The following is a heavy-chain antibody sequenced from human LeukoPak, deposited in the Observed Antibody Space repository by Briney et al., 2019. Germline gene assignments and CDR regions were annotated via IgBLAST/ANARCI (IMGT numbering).Heavy chain of an antibody. CDR1: GLTFSSYE. CDR3: AREGYGDYNY. CDR2: ISSSGSTI. D-gene: IGHD4-17*01. V-gene: IGHV3-48*03. J-gene: IGHJ4*02. Sequence: QPGGSLRLSCAASGLTFSSYEMNWVRQAPGKGLEWVSYISSSGSTIYYADSVKGRFTISRDNAKNSLYLQMNSLRAEDTAVYYCAREGYGDYNYWGQGTLVTVSS.